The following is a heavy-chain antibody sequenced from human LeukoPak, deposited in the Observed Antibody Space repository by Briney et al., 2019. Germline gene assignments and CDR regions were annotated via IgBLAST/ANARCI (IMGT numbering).Heavy chain of an antibody. J-gene: IGHJ4*02. CDR2: ISSSSSYI. Sequence: GGSLRLSCAASGFTFSAYSMNWVRQAPGKGLEWVSSISSSSSYINYADSVKGRFTISRDNAKNSLYLQMNSLRAEDMAVYYCARDSGSYPGWGQGPLVTVPS. V-gene: IGHV3-21*01. CDR1: GFTFSAYS. CDR3: ARDSGSYPG. D-gene: IGHD1-26*01.